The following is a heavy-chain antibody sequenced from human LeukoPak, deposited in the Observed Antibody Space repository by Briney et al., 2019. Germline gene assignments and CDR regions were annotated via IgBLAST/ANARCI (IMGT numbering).Heavy chain of an antibody. Sequence: ASVKVSCTTSGYTFTGYYMHWVRQAPGQGLEWMGWINPNSGDTNYAQKFQGRVTMTRDTSISTAYMDLSRLRPDDTAVYYCAPSGDQYYFDHWGQGTLVTVSS. CDR2: INPNSGDT. V-gene: IGHV1-2*02. CDR3: APSGDQYYFDH. CDR1: GYTFTGYY. J-gene: IGHJ4*02. D-gene: IGHD3-10*01.